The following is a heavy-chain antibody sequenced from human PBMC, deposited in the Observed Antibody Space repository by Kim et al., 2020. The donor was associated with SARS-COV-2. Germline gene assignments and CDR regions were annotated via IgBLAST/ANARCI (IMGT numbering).Heavy chain of an antibody. CDR2: IYSGGST. CDR1: GFTVSSNY. V-gene: IGHV3-66*01. D-gene: IGHD3-10*01. J-gene: IGHJ6*02. CDR3: ARDYSSGEDSSYYYYGMDV. Sequence: GGSLRLSCAASGFTVSSNYMSWVRQAPGKGLEWVSVIYSGGSTYYADSVKGRFTISRDNSKNTLYLQMNSLRAEDTAVYYCARDYSSGEDSSYYYYGMDVWGQGTTVTVSS.